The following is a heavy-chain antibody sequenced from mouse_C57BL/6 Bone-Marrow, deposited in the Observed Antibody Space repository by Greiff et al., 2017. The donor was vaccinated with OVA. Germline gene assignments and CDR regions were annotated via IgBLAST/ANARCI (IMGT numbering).Heavy chain of an antibody. J-gene: IGHJ2*01. Sequence: VKLMESGGGLVKPGGSLKLSCAASGFTFSDYGMHWVRQAPEKGLEWVAYISSGSSTIYYADTVKGRFTISRDNAKNTLFLQMTSLRSEDTARYYGARGRLRGDYFDYWGQGTTRTVSS. CDR3: ARGRLRGDYFDY. CDR1: GFTFSDYG. V-gene: IGHV5-17*01. D-gene: IGHD2-4*01. CDR2: ISSGSSTI.